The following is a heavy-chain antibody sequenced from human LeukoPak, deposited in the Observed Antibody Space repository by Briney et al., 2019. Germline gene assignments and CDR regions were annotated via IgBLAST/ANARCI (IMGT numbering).Heavy chain of an antibody. D-gene: IGHD2-2*01. Sequence: SETLSLTCAVYGGSFSGYYWSWIRQPPGKGLEWIGSIYYSGSTYYNPSLKSRVTISVDTSKNQFSLKLSSVTAADTAVYYCARQGGSKYQLLTAFDIWGQGTMVTVSS. V-gene: IGHV4-34*01. CDR2: IYYSGST. J-gene: IGHJ3*02. CDR3: ARQGGSKYQLLTAFDI. CDR1: GGSFSGYY.